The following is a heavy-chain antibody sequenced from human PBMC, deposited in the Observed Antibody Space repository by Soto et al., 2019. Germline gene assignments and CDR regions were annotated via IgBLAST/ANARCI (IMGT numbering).Heavy chain of an antibody. Sequence: GGSLRLSCTVSGVTFSNYAMNWVRQAPGKGLEWVSSLSGSGGTKYYADSVKGRFTISRDNSKNTLYLQMNSLRAEDTAVYYCARDVGVVPAAISYTDYGMDVWGQGTTVTVSS. CDR1: GVTFSNYA. J-gene: IGHJ6*02. V-gene: IGHV3-23*01. D-gene: IGHD2-2*02. CDR3: ARDVGVVPAAISYTDYGMDV. CDR2: LSGSGGTK.